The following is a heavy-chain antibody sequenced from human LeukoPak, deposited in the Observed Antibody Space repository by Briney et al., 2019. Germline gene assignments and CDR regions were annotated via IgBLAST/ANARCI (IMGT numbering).Heavy chain of an antibody. CDR2: IYYSGST. CDR1: GGSISSGGYY. D-gene: IGHD6-13*01. J-gene: IGHJ4*02. Sequence: PSETLSLTCTVSGGSISSGGYYWSWIRQPPGKGLEWIGYIYYSGSTNYNPSLKSRVTISVDTSKNQFSLKLSSVTAADTAVYYCARDRSAAPADYWGQGTLVTVSS. CDR3: ARDRSAAPADY. V-gene: IGHV4-61*08.